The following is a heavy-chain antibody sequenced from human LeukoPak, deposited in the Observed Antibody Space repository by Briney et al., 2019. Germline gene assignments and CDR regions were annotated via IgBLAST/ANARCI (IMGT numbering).Heavy chain of an antibody. Sequence: SETLSLTCTVSGGSISSYYWSWIRQPPGKGLEWIGYIYYSGSTNYNPSLKSRVTISVDTSKNQFSLKLSSVTAADTAVYYCARDGGWLQHYFDYWDQGTLVTVSS. CDR1: GGSISSYY. CDR2: IYYSGST. V-gene: IGHV4-59*01. D-gene: IGHD5-24*01. CDR3: ARDGGWLQHYFDY. J-gene: IGHJ4*02.